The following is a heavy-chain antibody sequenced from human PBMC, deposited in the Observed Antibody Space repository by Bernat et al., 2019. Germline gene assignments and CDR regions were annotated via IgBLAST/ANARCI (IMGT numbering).Heavy chain of an antibody. CDR1: GFTFSSYW. Sequence: EVQLVESGGGLVQPGGSLRLSCAASGFTFSSYWMHWVRQAPGKGLVWVSRINSDGSSTSYADSVKGRFIISRDNAKNTVYLQMNSLRAEDTAVYYCARDGGNYWGWFDPWGQGTLVTVSS. D-gene: IGHD1-26*01. CDR3: ARDGGNYWGWFDP. J-gene: IGHJ5*02. CDR2: INSDGSST. V-gene: IGHV3-74*01.